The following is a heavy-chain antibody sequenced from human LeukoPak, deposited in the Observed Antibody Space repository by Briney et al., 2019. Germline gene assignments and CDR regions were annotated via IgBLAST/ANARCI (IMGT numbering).Heavy chain of an antibody. J-gene: IGHJ4*02. CDR1: GFTFSSYA. CDR3: AKIAEAVSSNYYFDY. CDR2: ISGSGGST. Sequence: GGSLRLSCAASGFTFSSYAMGWVRQAPGKGLEWVSAISGSGGSTYYADSVKGRFTISRDNSKNTLYLQMNSLRAEDTAVYYCAKIAEAVSSNYYFDYWGQGTLVTVSS. D-gene: IGHD2-21*01. V-gene: IGHV3-23*01.